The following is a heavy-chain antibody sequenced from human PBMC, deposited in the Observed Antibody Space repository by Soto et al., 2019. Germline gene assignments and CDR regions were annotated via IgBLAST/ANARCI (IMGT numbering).Heavy chain of an antibody. CDR3: AHEGPEDWPLDY. D-gene: IGHD3-9*01. Sequence: QITLKESGPTLVRPTQTLTLTCAFSGFSLSTSGVGVGWIRQPPGKALEWLAVIYWDDSKHYSPSLRSRLTITKDTSKNQVVLTMTNMDPMDPGTYYCAHEGPEDWPLDYWGQGTLVTVSS. CDR1: GFSLSTSGVG. V-gene: IGHV2-5*02. CDR2: IYWDDSK. J-gene: IGHJ4*02.